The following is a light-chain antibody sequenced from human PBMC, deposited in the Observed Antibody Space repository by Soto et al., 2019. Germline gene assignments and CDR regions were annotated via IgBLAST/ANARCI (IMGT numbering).Light chain of an antibody. V-gene: IGKV3-20*01. J-gene: IGKJ1*01. CDR1: QSVSSIY. CDR2: GAS. CDR3: QQYGSSRWT. Sequence: EIVLTQSPGTLSLSPGERATHSCRASQSVSSIYLAWYQQKPGQAPRLLIYGASSRATGIPDRFSGSGSGTDFTLTISRLEPEEFAVYYCQQYGSSRWTFGQGTKVEI.